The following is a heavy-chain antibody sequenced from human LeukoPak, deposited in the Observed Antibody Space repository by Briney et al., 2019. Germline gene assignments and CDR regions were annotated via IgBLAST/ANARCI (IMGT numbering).Heavy chain of an antibody. CDR2: ISSSSSTI. Sequence: GGSLRLSCAASGFIFSSYAISWVRQAPGKGLEWVSYISSSSSTIYYADSVKGRFTISRDNVKNSLYLQMNSLRDEDTAVYYCARDRRITISWYFDLWGRGTLVTVSS. V-gene: IGHV3-48*02. D-gene: IGHD3-9*01. J-gene: IGHJ2*01. CDR3: ARDRRITISWYFDL. CDR1: GFIFSSYA.